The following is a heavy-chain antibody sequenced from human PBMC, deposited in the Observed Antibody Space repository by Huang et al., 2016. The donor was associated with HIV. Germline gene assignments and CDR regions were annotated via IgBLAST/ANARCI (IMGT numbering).Heavy chain of an antibody. D-gene: IGHD3-22*01. CDR2: NYYRGST. V-gene: IGHV4-39*01. CDR3: ARHFSYYDSSGYTPWDAFDI. J-gene: IGHJ3*02. Sequence: QLQLQGSGPGLVKPSETLSLTCTVSGGSITSRSYYWGWIRQPPGKGLAWVGSNYYRGSTDYNPSLKCRVTVSVDTSKNQFSLKLSSVTAADTAVYYCARHFSYYDSSGYTPWDAFDIWGQGTMVTVSS. CDR1: GGSITSRSYY.